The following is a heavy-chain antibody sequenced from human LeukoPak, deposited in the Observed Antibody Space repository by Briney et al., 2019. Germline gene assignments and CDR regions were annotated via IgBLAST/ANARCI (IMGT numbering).Heavy chain of an antibody. CDR2: IYYSGST. CDR3: ARHFGSSLDH. V-gene: IGHV4-39*01. D-gene: IGHD6-6*01. J-gene: IGHJ4*02. CDR1: GGSISSSSFY. Sequence: SETLSLTCTVSGGSISSSSFYWGWIRQPAGKGLEWIGSIYYSGSTYYNPSLKSRVTISVDTSKNQFSLKLSSVTAANTAVYYCARHFGSSLDHWGQGTMVTVSS.